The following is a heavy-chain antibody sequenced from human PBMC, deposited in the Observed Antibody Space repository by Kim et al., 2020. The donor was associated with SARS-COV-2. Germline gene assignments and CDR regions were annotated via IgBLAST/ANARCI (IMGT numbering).Heavy chain of an antibody. V-gene: IGHV4-39*01. Sequence: SETLSLTCTVSGGSISSSSYYWGWIRQPPGKGLEWIGSIYYSGSTYYNPSLKSRVTISVDTSKNQFSLKLSSVTAADTAVYYCARPPSYWYFDLWGRGTL. CDR3: ARPPSYWYFDL. CDR2: IYYSGST. J-gene: IGHJ2*01. CDR1: GGSISSSSYY.